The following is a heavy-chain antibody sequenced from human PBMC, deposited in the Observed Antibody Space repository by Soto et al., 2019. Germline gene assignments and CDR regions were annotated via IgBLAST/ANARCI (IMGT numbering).Heavy chain of an antibody. CDR3: ARHGPHDSPGYYYFDF. V-gene: IGHV5-51*01. CDR1: GYSFTSYW. Sequence: GESLKISCKGSGYSFTSYWIGWVRQMPGKGLEWMGIIYPGDSDTRYSPSFQGQVTISADKSISTAFLQWSSLEASDTAIYYCARHGPHDSPGYYYFDFWGQGALVTVSS. J-gene: IGHJ4*02. CDR2: IYPGDSDT. D-gene: IGHD3-22*01.